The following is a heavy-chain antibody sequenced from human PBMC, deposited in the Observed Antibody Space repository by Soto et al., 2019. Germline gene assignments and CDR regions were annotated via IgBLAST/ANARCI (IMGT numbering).Heavy chain of an antibody. J-gene: IGHJ4*02. CDR3: GIGPRPYCFDY. Sequence: SETLSLTCTASGGSISSYYWSWIRQPPGKGLEWIGYIYYSGSTNYNPSLKSRVTISVDTSKNKFSLKLRYVPGADKTVYYCGIGPRPYCFDYWGQGTLVTVPQ. V-gene: IGHV4-59*01. CDR1: GGSISSYY. CDR2: IYYSGST.